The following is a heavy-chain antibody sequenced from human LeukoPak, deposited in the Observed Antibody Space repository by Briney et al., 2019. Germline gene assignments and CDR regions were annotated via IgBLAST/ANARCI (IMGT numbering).Heavy chain of an antibody. CDR1: VGILSRYA. V-gene: IGHV1-69*05. J-gene: IGHJ6*03. D-gene: IGHD1-20*01. Sequence: SVHVSCKASVGILSRYALSWVGPAPGQGLAWMGGIIPIYKKTNYAQKFQRRVTITTDESTSTAYMELSSLRSEDAAVYYCASSPGGITGTGLYYYYYMDVWGKGTTVTVSS. CDR2: IIPIYKKT. CDR3: ASSPGGITGTGLYYYYYMDV.